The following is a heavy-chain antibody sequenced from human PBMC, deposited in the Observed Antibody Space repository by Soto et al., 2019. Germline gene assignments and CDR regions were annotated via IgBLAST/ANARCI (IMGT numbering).Heavy chain of an antibody. CDR3: ARSPWARPPPVY. CDR1: GGSISSYY. D-gene: IGHD1-26*01. V-gene: IGHV4-59*01. J-gene: IGHJ4*02. CDR2: IYYSGST. Sequence: QVQLQESGPGLVKPSETLSLTCTVSGGSISSYYWSWIRQPPGKGLEWIGYIYYSGSTNYNPSLKSRVTISVDTYKNQFSLKLSSVSAADTAVYCCARSPWARPPPVYWGQGTLVAVSS.